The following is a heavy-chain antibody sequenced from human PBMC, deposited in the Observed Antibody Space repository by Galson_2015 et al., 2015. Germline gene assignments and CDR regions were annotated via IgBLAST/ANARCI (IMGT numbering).Heavy chain of an antibody. D-gene: IGHD6-13*01. Sequence: SLRLSCAASGFTFSSYGMHWVRQAPGKGLEWVAVIWYDGSNKYYADSVKGRFTISRDNSKNTLYLQMNSLRAEDTAVYYCARESMNSSSWSYDAFDIWGQGTMVTVSS. CDR3: ARESMNSSSWSYDAFDI. CDR2: IWYDGSNK. V-gene: IGHV3-33*08. CDR1: GFTFSSYG. J-gene: IGHJ3*02.